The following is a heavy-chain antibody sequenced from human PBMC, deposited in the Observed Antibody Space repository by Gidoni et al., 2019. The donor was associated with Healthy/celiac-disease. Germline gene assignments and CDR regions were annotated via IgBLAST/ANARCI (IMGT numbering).Heavy chain of an antibody. CDR1: GFTFDDYA. D-gene: IGHD2-15*01. J-gene: IGHJ6*02. CDR3: AKGLGYCSGGSCSSYGMDV. CDR2: ISWNSGSI. Sequence: EVQLVESGGGLVQPGRSLRLSCAASGFTFDDYAMNWVRQAPGKGLEWVSGISWNSGSIGYADSVKGRFTISRDNAKNSLYLQMNSLRAEDTALYYCAKGLGYCSGGSCSSYGMDVWGQGTTVTVSS. V-gene: IGHV3-9*01.